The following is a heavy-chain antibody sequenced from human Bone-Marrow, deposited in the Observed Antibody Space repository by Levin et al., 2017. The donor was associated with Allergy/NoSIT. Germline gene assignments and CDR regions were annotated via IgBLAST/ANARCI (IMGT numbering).Heavy chain of an antibody. Sequence: SQTLSLPCTVSCGSIRSYYWSWLRQPPGKGLEWIGYIYYSGSTNYNPSLKSRVTISVDTSKNQFSLNLSSVTAADTAVYYCARGGTMVNGFDYWGQGTLVTVSS. V-gene: IGHV4-59*01. CDR1: CGSIRSYY. J-gene: IGHJ4*02. CDR3: ARGGTMVNGFDY. D-gene: IGHD4/OR15-4a*01. CDR2: IYYSGST.